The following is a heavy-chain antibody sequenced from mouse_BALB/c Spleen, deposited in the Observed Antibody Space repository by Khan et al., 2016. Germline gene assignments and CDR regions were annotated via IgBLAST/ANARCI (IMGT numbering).Heavy chain of an antibody. CDR1: GYTFTTYT. J-gene: IGHJ3*01. D-gene: IGHD1-1*01. CDR3: ARGDGSNAY. CDR2: INPSSNYS. Sequence: VQLQQSGAELARPGASVKMSCKASGYTFTTYTMQWVKQRPGQGLEWIGYINPSSNYSNYNQKFKDKATLTADKSSSTAYMQLSSLTSEDSAVYYNARGDGSNAYWGQGTLVTVAA. V-gene: IGHV1-4*01.